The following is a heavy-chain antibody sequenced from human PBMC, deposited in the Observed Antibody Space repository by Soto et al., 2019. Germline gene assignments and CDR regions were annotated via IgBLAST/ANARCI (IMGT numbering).Heavy chain of an antibody. CDR3: ARSTAVAGLDY. V-gene: IGHV3-23*01. D-gene: IGHD6-19*01. CDR2: ISGAGGVT. J-gene: IGHJ4*02. Sequence: EVQVLQSGGGLAQPGGSLRLSCAASGFTFNQYAMNWVRQAAGKGLEWVSSISGAGGVTEYADSVKGRFSISRDTSKNTVNLQMNSLRPEDTAVYYCARSTAVAGLDYWGQGTLVTVSS. CDR1: GFTFNQYA.